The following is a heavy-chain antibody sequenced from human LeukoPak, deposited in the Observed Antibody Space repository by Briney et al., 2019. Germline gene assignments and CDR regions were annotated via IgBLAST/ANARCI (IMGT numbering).Heavy chain of an antibody. CDR1: GYTFTGYY. CDR3: ARDRYVDTAMVVGMDV. CDR2: INPNSGGT. D-gene: IGHD5-18*01. J-gene: IGHJ6*02. Sequence: GASVKVSCKASGYTFTGYYMHWVRQAPGQGPEWMGWINPNSGGTNYAQKFQGRVTMTRDTSISTAYMELSRLRSDDTAVYYCARDRYVDTAMVVGMDVWGQGTTVTVSS. V-gene: IGHV1-2*02.